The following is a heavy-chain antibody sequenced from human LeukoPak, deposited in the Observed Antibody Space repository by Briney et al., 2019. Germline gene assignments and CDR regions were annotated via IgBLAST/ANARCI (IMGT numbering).Heavy chain of an antibody. CDR3: ARQYYDFWSGYYTFDY. Sequence: GRSLRLSCAASGFTFDDYAMHWVRQAPGKGLEWVSGISWNSGSIGYADSVKGRFTISRDNAKNSLYLQMNSLRAEDTAVYYCARQYYDFWSGYYTFDYWGQGTLVTVSS. D-gene: IGHD3-3*01. J-gene: IGHJ4*02. V-gene: IGHV3-9*01. CDR1: GFTFDDYA. CDR2: ISWNSGSI.